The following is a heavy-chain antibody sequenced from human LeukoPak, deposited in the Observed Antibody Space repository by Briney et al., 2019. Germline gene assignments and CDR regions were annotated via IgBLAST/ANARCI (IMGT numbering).Heavy chain of an antibody. CDR1: GGSFSGYY. CDR2: INHSGST. D-gene: IGHD3-3*01. J-gene: IGHJ5*02. V-gene: IGHV4-34*01. CDR3: ARKRITIFGVVITPSGWFDP. Sequence: PSETLSLTCAGYGGSFSGYYWSWIRQPPGKGLEWIGEINHSGSTNYNPSLKSRVTISVDTSKNLFSLKLSSVTAADTAVYYCARKRITIFGVVITPSGWFDPWGQGTLVTVSS.